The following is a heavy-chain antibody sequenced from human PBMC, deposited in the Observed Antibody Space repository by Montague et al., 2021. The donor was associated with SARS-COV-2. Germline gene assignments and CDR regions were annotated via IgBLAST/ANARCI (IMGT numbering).Heavy chain of an antibody. CDR3: ARTSDPSNFDSTGYYGAFDV. V-gene: IGHV4-59*01. CDR2: MSYSGSA. CDR1: GATISGDY. J-gene: IGHJ3*01. Sequence: SETLSLTCTVSGATISGDYWSWIRQSPGKGLEWIGYMSYSGSATXNPSLESRVAISRDTSKNQFSLTLIPATAADTAIYYCARTSDPSNFDSTGYYGAFDVWGQGTTVIVSS. D-gene: IGHD3-22*01.